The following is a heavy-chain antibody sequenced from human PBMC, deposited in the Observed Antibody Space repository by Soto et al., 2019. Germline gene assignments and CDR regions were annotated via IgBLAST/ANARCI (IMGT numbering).Heavy chain of an antibody. J-gene: IGHJ6*03. V-gene: IGHV3-7*01. CDR3: ARILLGPSSFPFDYYYMDV. D-gene: IGHD6-6*01. Sequence: HPGGSLRLSCAASGFTFSSYWMSWVRQAPGKGLEWVANIKQDGSEKYYVDSVKGRFTISRDNAKNSLYLQMNSLRAEDTAVYYCARILLGPSSFPFDYYYMDVWGKGTTVTVSS. CDR2: IKQDGSEK. CDR1: GFTFSSYW.